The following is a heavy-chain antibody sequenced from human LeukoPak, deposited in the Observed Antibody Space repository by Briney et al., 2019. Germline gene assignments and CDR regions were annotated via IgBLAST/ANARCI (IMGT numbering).Heavy chain of an antibody. CDR3: SRDLSYHFDY. J-gene: IGHJ4*02. D-gene: IGHD1-26*01. Sequence: ASVKVSCKASGYTFTGYYMHWVRQAPAQGLEWMGRINPNSGGTNYAQKFQGRVTMTRDTSISTAYMELSRLRADDTAVYYCSRDLSYHFDYWGQGTLVTVSS. V-gene: IGHV1-2*06. CDR1: GYTFTGYY. CDR2: INPNSGGT.